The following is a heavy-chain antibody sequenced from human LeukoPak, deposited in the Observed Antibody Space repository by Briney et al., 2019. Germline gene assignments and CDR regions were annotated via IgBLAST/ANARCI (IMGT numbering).Heavy chain of an antibody. Sequence: PGGSLRLSCAASGFTFSSYGMHWVRQAPGKGLEWVAVISYDGSNKYYADSVKGRFTISRDNSKNTLYLQMNSLRAEDTAVYYCARDLKVGGSSGCLDYWGQGTLVTVSS. J-gene: IGHJ4*02. CDR2: ISYDGSNK. CDR3: ARDLKVGGSSGCLDY. D-gene: IGHD6-19*01. CDR1: GFTFSSYG. V-gene: IGHV3-30*03.